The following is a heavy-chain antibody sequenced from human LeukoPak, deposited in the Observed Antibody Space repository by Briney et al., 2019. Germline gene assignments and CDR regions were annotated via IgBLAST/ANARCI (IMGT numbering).Heavy chain of an antibody. CDR3: ARGPSIALVPATIGGHNWFDP. V-gene: IGHV4-30-4*01. D-gene: IGHD2-2*02. CDR2: IYYSGST. Sequence: SQTLSLTCTASGASISSGDCYWSWIRQPPGKGLEWIGYIYYSGSTYYRPSLRSRVTILLDTSKSQFSLKLSSVTAADTAVYYCARGPSIALVPATIGGHNWFDPWGQGTLVTVSS. CDR1: GASISSGDCY. J-gene: IGHJ5*02.